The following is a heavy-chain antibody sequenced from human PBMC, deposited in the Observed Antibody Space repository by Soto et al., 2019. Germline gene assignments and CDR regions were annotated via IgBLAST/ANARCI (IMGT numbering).Heavy chain of an antibody. V-gene: IGHV3-23*01. CDR2: ISGSGVST. CDR3: AKDSSSSWVYYYGMDV. D-gene: IGHD6-6*01. CDR1: GFTFSSYD. J-gene: IGHJ6*02. Sequence: PGGSLRLSCAASGFTFSSYDMSWVRQAPGKGLEWVSAISGSGVSTHYADSVKGRFTISRDNSKNTLYLQMNSLRAEDTAVYYCAKDSSSSWVYYYGMDVWGQGTTVTVSS.